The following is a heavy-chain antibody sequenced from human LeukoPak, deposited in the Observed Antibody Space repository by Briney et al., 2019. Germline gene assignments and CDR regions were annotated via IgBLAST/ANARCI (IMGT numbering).Heavy chain of an antibody. J-gene: IGHJ4*02. V-gene: IGHV3-43*02. Sequence: GGSLRLSCAASGFRSDDYAMHWVRQVPGKGLEWVSVISGDGGNTYYADSVKGRFTISRDNNKNSQSLEMNSLRTEDTALYYCVKDTASTIRGQFDFWGQGTLVTVSS. D-gene: IGHD3-10*01. CDR2: ISGDGGNT. CDR1: GFRSDDYA. CDR3: VKDTASTIRGQFDF.